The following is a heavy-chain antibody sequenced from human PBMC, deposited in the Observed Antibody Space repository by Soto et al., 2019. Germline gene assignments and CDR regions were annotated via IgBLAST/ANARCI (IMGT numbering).Heavy chain of an antibody. CDR1: GDSVSNGGYS. CDR2: IHHNGNT. V-gene: IGHV4-30-2*01. CDR3: ARERSGAGEFDY. J-gene: IGHJ4*02. Sequence: SLTCTVAGDSVSNGGYSWNWIRQPPGKGLEWIAYIHHNGNTFYNPSLKSRGTISLDRSKNQFSLRLSSVTAADTAVYYGARERSGAGEFDYWGRGILVTVS. D-gene: IGHD3-10*01.